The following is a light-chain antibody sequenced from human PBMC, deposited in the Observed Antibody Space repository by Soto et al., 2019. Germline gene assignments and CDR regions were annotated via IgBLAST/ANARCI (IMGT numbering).Light chain of an antibody. CDR1: QSVDSN. V-gene: IGKV3-20*01. Sequence: EILMTQSPATLSVSPGERATLSCRASQSVDSNLAWYQQKPGQAPRLLIYGASSRATGIPDRFSGSGSGTDFTLTISRLEPEDFAVYYCQQYGSSPWTFGQGTKVDIK. J-gene: IGKJ1*01. CDR2: GAS. CDR3: QQYGSSPWT.